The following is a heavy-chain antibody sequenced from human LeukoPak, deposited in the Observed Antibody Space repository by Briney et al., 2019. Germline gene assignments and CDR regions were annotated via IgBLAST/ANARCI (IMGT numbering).Heavy chain of an antibody. CDR1: GGSISSDTYY. Sequence: PSQTLSLTCTVSGGSISSDTYYWGWIRQPPGKGLEWIGTMYYSGNTDYNPSLKSRITISVDTSKNQFYLKLTSVTAADTALYYCALPYFGAGVDAFDIWGQGTGVAVSS. V-gene: IGHV4-39*07. J-gene: IGHJ3*02. D-gene: IGHD3-10*01. CDR2: MYYSGNT. CDR3: ALPYFGAGVDAFDI.